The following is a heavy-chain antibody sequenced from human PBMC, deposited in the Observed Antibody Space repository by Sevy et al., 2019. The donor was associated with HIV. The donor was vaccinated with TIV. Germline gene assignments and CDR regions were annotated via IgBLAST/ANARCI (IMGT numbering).Heavy chain of an antibody. CDR2: IYYSGST. V-gene: IGHV4-31*03. CDR3: ARGVAAAGTGY. CDR1: GGSISSGGHY. D-gene: IGHD6-13*01. J-gene: IGHJ4*02. Sequence: SETLSLTCTVSGGSISSGGHYWSWIRQHPGKGLEWIGYIYYSGSTYYNPSLKSRVTISVDTSKNQFSLKLSSVTAADTAVYYCARGVAAAGTGYWGQGTLVTVSS.